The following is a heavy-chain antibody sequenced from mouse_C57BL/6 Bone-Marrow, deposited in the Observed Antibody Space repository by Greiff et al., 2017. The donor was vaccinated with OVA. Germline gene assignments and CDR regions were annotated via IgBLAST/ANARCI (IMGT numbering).Heavy chain of an antibody. V-gene: IGHV2-2*01. CDR3: ARRSGPYWYFDV. CDR1: GFSLTSYG. J-gene: IGHJ1*03. CDR2: IWSGGST. D-gene: IGHD4-1*01. Sequence: VKLMESGPGLVQPSQSLSITCTVSGFSLTSYGVHWVRQSPGKGLEWLGVIWSGGSTDYNAAFISRLSISKDNSKSQVFFKMNSLQADDTAIYYCARRSGPYWYFDVWGTGTTVTVSS.